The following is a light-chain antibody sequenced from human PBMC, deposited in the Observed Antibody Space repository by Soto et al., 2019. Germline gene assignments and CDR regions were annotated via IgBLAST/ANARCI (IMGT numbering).Light chain of an antibody. CDR3: QHYNSYSEA. CDR2: KAP. CDR1: QGISSW. Sequence: DIHMTQSPSSVSASVGYRFTITCGASQGISSWLAWYQQKPGKAPKLLIYKAPTLKSGVPSRFRGSGSGTEFTLTISSLQPDDFATYYCQHYNSYSEAFGQGTKVDIK. J-gene: IGKJ1*01. V-gene: IGKV1-5*03.